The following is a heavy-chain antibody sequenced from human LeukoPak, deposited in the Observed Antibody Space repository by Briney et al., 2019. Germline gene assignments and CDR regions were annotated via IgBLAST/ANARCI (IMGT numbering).Heavy chain of an antibody. CDR1: GVIFSEFG. Sequence: GGSLRLSCTASGVIFSEFGMHWVRQAPGKGLEWVTFIRYDGGDQYYAESVKGRFTISRDNSKNTVYLQMNSLRPEDTAVYYCAKVGGSFCTSLSCFGLDVWGKGTTVTVSP. J-gene: IGHJ6*04. V-gene: IGHV3-30*02. D-gene: IGHD2-2*01. CDR3: AKVGGSFCTSLSCFGLDV. CDR2: IRYDGGDQ.